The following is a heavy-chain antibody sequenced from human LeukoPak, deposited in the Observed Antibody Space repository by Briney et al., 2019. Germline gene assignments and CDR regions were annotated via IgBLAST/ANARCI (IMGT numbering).Heavy chain of an antibody. Sequence: GRSLRLSCAASRFTFSNRGMHWVRQAPGKGLEWVAIIWYDGSQKYYADSVKGRFTISRDNSKNTLYLQMNSQRAEDTAVYYCARDRGVSYFDYWGQGTLVTVSS. V-gene: IGHV3-33*01. J-gene: IGHJ4*02. CDR3: ARDRGVSYFDY. CDR2: IWYDGSQK. CDR1: RFTFSNRG.